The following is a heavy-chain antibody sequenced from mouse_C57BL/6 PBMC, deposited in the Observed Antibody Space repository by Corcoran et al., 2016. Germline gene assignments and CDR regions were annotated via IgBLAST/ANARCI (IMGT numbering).Heavy chain of an antibody. Sequence: QIQLVQAGPELKKPGETVKISCKASGYTFTTYGMCWVKQAPGKGLKWMGWINTYSGVPTYADDFKGRFAFSLETSASTAYLQINNLKNEDTATYFCARFTTEDYAMDYWGQGTSVTVSS. D-gene: IGHD1-1*01. V-gene: IGHV9-3*01. J-gene: IGHJ4*01. CDR3: ARFTTEDYAMDY. CDR2: INTYSGVP. CDR1: GYTFTTYG.